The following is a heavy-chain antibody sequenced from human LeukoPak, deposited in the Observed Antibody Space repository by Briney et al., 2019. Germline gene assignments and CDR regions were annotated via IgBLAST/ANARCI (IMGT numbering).Heavy chain of an antibody. CDR1: GFTFSNYA. CDR2: ITGSGGST. J-gene: IGHJ4*02. CDR3: AKAENGLDY. V-gene: IGHV3-23*01. Sequence: GGSLRLSCAASGFTFSNYAMSWVRQAPGKGLEWVSSITGSGGSTYYADSWKGRFSISRDNSKNTLYLQMNSLRAEDTAVYYCAKAENGLDYWGQGTLVTVSS. D-gene: IGHD2-8*01.